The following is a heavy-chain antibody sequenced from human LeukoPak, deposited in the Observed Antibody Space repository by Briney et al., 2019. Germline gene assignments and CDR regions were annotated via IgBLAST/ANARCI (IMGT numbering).Heavy chain of an antibody. CDR1: GYSFSNYW. CDR3: ARSQGYCTGNSCLQGDWFDP. J-gene: IGHJ5*02. D-gene: IGHD2-15*01. CDR2: IYPGDSDT. Sequence: GESLQISCKGSGYSFSNYWIGWVRQMPGKGLEWMGIIYPGDSDTTYSPSFQGQVIISADKSISTAYLQWSSLKASDTAMYYCARSQGYCTGNSCLQGDWFDPWGQGTLVTVSS. V-gene: IGHV5-51*01.